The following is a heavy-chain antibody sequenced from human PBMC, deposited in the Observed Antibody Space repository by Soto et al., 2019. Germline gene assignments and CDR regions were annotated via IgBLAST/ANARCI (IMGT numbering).Heavy chain of an antibody. CDR1: GFTFDDYA. D-gene: IGHD3-22*01. Sequence: EVQLVESGGGLVQPGRSLRLSCAASGFTFDDYAMHWVRQAPGKGLEWVSGISWNSGSIGYADSVKGRFTISRDNAKNSLYLQMNSLRAEDTALYYCAKGSSGYLGAFDIWGQGTMVTVSS. CDR3: AKGSSGYLGAFDI. J-gene: IGHJ3*02. CDR2: ISWNSGSI. V-gene: IGHV3-9*01.